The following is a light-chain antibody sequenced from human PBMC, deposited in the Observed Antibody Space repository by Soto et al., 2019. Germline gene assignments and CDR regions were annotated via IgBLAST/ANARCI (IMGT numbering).Light chain of an antibody. CDR2: EVS. V-gene: IGLV2-14*01. CDR3: SSYSSSSTDV. Sequence: QSVLTQPASVSGSPGQSITISCTGTSSDVGGHNYVSWYQQHPGKAPKLIIYEVSNRPSGLSNRFSASKSGNTASLTISGLQAGDEADYYCSSYSSSSTDVFGTGTKLTVL. CDR1: SSDVGGHNY. J-gene: IGLJ1*01.